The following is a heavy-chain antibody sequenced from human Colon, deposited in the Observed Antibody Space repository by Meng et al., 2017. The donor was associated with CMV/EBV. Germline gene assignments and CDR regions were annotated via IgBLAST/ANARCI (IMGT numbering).Heavy chain of an antibody. CDR2: IRYDGSNK. V-gene: IGHV3-30*02. CDR1: GFTFSSYG. Sequence: GGSLRLSCAASGFTFSSYGMHWVRQAPGKGLEWVAFIRYDGSNKYYADSVKGRFTISRDNSKNTLYLQMNSLRAGDTAVYYCAKGGAAAGYYFDYWGQGTLVTVSS. J-gene: IGHJ4*02. CDR3: AKGGAAAGYYFDY. D-gene: IGHD6-25*01.